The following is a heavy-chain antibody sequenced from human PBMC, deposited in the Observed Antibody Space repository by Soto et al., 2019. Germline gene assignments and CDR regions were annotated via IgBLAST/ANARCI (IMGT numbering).Heavy chain of an antibody. V-gene: IGHV1-18*04. D-gene: IGHD3-22*01. J-gene: IGHJ2*01. CDR3: ARNYYDSSGYKGDFDL. CDR1: GYTFTSYG. CDR2: ISAYNGNT. Sequence: ASVKVSCKASGYTFTSYGISWVRQAPGQGLEWMGWISAYNGNTNYAQKLQGRVTMTTDTSTSTAYMELRSLRSDYTAVYYCARNYYDSSGYKGDFDLWGRGTLVTVSS.